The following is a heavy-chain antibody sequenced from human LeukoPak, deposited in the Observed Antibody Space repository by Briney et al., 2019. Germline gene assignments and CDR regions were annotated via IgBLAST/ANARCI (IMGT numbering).Heavy chain of an antibody. V-gene: IGHV3-74*01. CDR1: GFTFSSYW. J-gene: IGHJ4*02. CDR2: INSDGSST. CDR3: ARVYGSGSYPLGY. Sequence: GGSLRLSCAASGFTFSSYWMHWVRQAPGKGLVWVSRINSDGSSTSYADSVKGRFTISRDNAKNTLYLQMNSLRVEDTAVYYCARVYGSGSYPLGYWGQGTLVTVSS. D-gene: IGHD3-10*01.